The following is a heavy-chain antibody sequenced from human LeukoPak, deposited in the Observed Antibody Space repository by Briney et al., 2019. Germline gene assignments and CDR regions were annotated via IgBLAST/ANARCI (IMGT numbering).Heavy chain of an antibody. J-gene: IGHJ5*02. CDR3: AREKNWYGSGTYSFDP. CDR1: GDSNSSEISSESYY. Sequence: SETLSLTCTVSGDSNSSEISSESYYWSWIRQPAGKGLEWIGRIYARGSTNYNPSLHSRVTISVDTSKNQFFLKLTSVTAADTAMYHCAREKNWYGSGTYSFDPWGQGTLVTVSS. CDR2: IYARGST. D-gene: IGHD3-10*01. V-gene: IGHV4-61*02.